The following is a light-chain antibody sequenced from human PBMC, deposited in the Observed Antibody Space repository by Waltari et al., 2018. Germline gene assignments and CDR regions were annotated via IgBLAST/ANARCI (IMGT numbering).Light chain of an antibody. J-gene: IGLJ1*01. Sequence: QLVLTLSPSASASLGASVKLTCTLSSGHSTYAIAWHQQQPEKGPRYLMRLNSDGSHSKGDGIPDRFSGSSSGAERYLTISSLQSEDEADYYCQTWGTADFVFGTGTKVTVL. CDR2: LNSDGSH. CDR1: SGHSTYA. V-gene: IGLV4-69*01. CDR3: QTWGTADFV.